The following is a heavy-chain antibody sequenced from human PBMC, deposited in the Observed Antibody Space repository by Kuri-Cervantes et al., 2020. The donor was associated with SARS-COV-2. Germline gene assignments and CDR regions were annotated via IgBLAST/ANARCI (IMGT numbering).Heavy chain of an antibody. D-gene: IGHD5-18*01. CDR2: ISWDGGST. J-gene: IGHJ4*02. Sequence: GGSLRLSCAASGFTFDDYAMHWVRQAPGKGLEWVSLISWDGGSTYYADSVKGRFTISRDNSKNSLYLQMNSLRAEDTALYYCARQRDTAMDTASPFDYWGQGTLVTVSS. V-gene: IGHV3-43D*03. CDR1: GFTFDDYA. CDR3: ARQRDTAMDTASPFDY.